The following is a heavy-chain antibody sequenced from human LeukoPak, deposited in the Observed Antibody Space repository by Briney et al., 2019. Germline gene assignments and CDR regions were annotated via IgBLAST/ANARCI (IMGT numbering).Heavy chain of an antibody. D-gene: IGHD2-2*01. Sequence: GGSLRLSCAASGFTFSNAWMSWVRQAPGKGLEWISYIGISSGNTKYADSVKGRFTISADNAKNSLYLQMNSLRVEDTAVYYCARDHNYALDNWGQGTLVSVSS. J-gene: IGHJ4*02. CDR3: ARDHNYALDN. CDR2: IGISSGNT. V-gene: IGHV3-11*06. CDR1: GFTFSNAW.